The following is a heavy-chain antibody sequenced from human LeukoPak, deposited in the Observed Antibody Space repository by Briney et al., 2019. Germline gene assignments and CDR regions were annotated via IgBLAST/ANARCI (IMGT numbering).Heavy chain of an antibody. CDR2: IDSVDASR. CDR3: ARVAGEGDSSYYYHMDV. J-gene: IGHJ6*03. D-gene: IGHD2-21*02. V-gene: IGHV3-48*03. Sequence: GGSLRLSCVASGFIFNSYEMNWVRQAPGKGLEWVSYIDSVDASRYYADSLKGRFTISRDNAKKTLFLQMNSLRVEDTAVYYCARVAGEGDSSYYYHMDVWGKGTTVTISS. CDR1: GFIFNSYE.